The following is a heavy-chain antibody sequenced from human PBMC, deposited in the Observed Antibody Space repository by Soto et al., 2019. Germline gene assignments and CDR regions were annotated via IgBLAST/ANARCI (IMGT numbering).Heavy chain of an antibody. Sequence: QVQLQESGPGLVKPSETLSLTCTVSGGSISGYYWSWIRQPPGKGLEWIGYMYNTGSTVYNPSFKSRVTISVDTSKNQCSLKLNSVTAADTAVYYCARDLWCYCGPDCYPLDVWGQGTTVTVSS. CDR1: GGSISGYY. CDR3: ARDLWCYCGPDCYPLDV. D-gene: IGHD2-21*02. CDR2: MYNTGST. J-gene: IGHJ6*02. V-gene: IGHV4-59*01.